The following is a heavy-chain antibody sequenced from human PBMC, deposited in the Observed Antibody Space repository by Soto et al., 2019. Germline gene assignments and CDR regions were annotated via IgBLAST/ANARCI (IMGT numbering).Heavy chain of an antibody. CDR1: GFTFSSYW. J-gene: IGHJ6*02. CDR3: ARANFPQPEFVHEWLNSPYYYYGMDV. CDR2: INSDGSST. D-gene: IGHD3-3*01. Sequence: GGSLRLSCAASGFTFSSYWMHWIRQAPGKGLVWVSCINSDGSSTSYADSVKGRFTISRYNGKNTLYLQMNSLRAEDTAVYYCARANFPQPEFVHEWLNSPYYYYGMDVWGQGTTVTVSS. V-gene: IGHV3-74*01.